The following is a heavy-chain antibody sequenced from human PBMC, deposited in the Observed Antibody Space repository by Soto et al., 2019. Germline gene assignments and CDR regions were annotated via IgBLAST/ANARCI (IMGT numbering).Heavy chain of an antibody. CDR2: ISGSGGST. V-gene: IGHV3-23*01. CDR1: GFTFSSYA. J-gene: IGHJ1*01. Sequence: GSLRLSCAASGFTFSSYAMSWVRQAPGKGLEWVSAISGSGGSTYYADSVKGRFTISRDNSKNTLYLQMNSLRAEDTAVYYCAKEGGIADRPTQFGLQHWGQGTLVTVSS. CDR3: AKEGGIADRPTQFGLQH. D-gene: IGHD6-6*01.